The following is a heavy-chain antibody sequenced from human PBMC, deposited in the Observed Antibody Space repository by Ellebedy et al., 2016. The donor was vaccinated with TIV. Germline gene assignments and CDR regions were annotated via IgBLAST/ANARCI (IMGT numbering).Heavy chain of an antibody. CDR2: ISISSDYT. V-gene: IGHV3-11*06. CDR3: ARGYSSGWFDY. D-gene: IGHD6-19*01. J-gene: IGHJ4*02. CDR1: GFTFSDYY. Sequence: GESLKISCAASGFTFSDYYISWIRLAPGKGLEWVSFISISSDYTYDADSVKGRFTIYRNNAKNTLYLQMDSLGADDTAVYYCARGYSSGWFDYWGQGTLVTVSS.